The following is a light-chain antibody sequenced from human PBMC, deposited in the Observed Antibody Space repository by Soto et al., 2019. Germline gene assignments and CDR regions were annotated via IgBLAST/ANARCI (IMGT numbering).Light chain of an antibody. CDR3: QQAKSFPLS. V-gene: IGKV1D-12*01. CDR1: QHIASW. Sequence: DIQMTQSPSSVPASVGDRVTITCRASQHIASWLAWYQQKPGKASKLLIYAASNLQSGVTSRFSGSGSGTDFTLTISSLPPAAFETYFCQQAKSFPLSFGGGAKVDI. CDR2: AAS. J-gene: IGKJ4*01.